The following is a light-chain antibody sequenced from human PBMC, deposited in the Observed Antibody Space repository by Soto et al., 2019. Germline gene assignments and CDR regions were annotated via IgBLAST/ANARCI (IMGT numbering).Light chain of an antibody. CDR1: SNDIGLYKS. Sequence: QSVLTQPASVSGSPGQSITISCTGTSNDIGLYKSVSWYQQHPGKAPKLLIYEVSDRPSGISDRFSGSKSGNTASLTISGLQAEDEADYYCSSYRSSGIVGVFGTGTKVTVL. CDR3: SSYRSSGIVGV. V-gene: IGLV2-14*01. J-gene: IGLJ1*01. CDR2: EVS.